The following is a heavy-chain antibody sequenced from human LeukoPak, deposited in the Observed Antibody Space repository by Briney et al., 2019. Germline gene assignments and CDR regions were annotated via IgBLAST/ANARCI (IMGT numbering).Heavy chain of an antibody. Sequence: PSETLSLTCNVSGASITDAYWSWLRQPPGKGLEWIGYIYYRGGTNYNPSLKSRVTISLDTSNNQFSLKLSSVTAADTAVYYCARDRAVADNNWFDPWGQGTLVTVSS. V-gene: IGHV4-59*12. J-gene: IGHJ5*02. CDR1: GASITDAY. D-gene: IGHD6-19*01. CDR3: ARDRAVADNNWFDP. CDR2: IYYRGGT.